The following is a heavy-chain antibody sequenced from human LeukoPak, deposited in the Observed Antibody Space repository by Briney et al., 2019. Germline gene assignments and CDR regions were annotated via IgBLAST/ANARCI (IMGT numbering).Heavy chain of an antibody. CDR2: INHSGST. D-gene: IGHD3-9*01. CDR3: ARAWISLSAYYGAEYFQH. CDR1: GGAFSGFY. J-gene: IGHJ1*01. V-gene: IGHV4-34*01. Sequence: SENLSLTCAVYGGAFSGFYWSWVRQPPGKGLEWIGEINHSGSTNYNPSLKSRVTISVDTSKNQFSLRLTSVTAADTAVYYCARAWISLSAYYGAEYFQHWGQGTLVTVSS.